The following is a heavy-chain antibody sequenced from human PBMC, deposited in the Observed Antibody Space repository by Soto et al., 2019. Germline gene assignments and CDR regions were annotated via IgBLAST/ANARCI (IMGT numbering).Heavy chain of an antibody. CDR1: GFTFSSYA. CDR3: ARDRLVFYDQSQTTDY. V-gene: IGHV3-30-3*01. D-gene: IGHD2-8*02. Sequence: QEQLVESGGGVVQPGRSLRLSCAASGFTFSSYAMHWVRQAPGKGLEWVAVISYDGSNKYYADSVKGRFTISRDNSKNTLYLQMNSLRAEDTAVYYCARDRLVFYDQSQTTDYWGQGTLVTVSS. CDR2: ISYDGSNK. J-gene: IGHJ4*02.